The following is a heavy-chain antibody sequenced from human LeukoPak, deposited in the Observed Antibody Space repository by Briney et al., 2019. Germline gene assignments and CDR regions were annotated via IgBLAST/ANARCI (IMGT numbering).Heavy chain of an antibody. V-gene: IGHV4-59*01. CDR2: IYYSGST. D-gene: IGHD1-26*01. CDR1: GGSMSNYY. CDR3: ARDKRGSYADY. Sequence: PSEILSLTCTVSGGSMSNYYWGWIRQPPGKGLEWIGYIYYSGSTSYNPSLKGRVTISVDTSNNQFSLMLSSVTAADTAVYYCARDKRGSYADYWGQGTLVTVSS. J-gene: IGHJ4*02.